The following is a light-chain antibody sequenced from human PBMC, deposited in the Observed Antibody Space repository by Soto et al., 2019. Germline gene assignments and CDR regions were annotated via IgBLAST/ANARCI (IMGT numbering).Light chain of an antibody. CDR3: AAWDDGLNGPV. CDR1: SSNIGNNG. Sequence: QSVLTQPPSVSEAPRQRVTISCSGSSSNIGNNGVNWYQQFPGKAPKLLIYYDDLLPSGVSDRFSGSKSGTSASLAISGLQSEDEAIYYCAAWDDGLNGPVFGGGTKLTVL. J-gene: IGLJ3*02. CDR2: YDD. V-gene: IGLV1-36*01.